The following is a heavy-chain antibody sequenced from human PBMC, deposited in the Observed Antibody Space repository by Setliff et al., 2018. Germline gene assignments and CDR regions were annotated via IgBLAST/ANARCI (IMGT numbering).Heavy chain of an antibody. CDR1: GYSISSGYY. CDR2: IYYSGST. D-gene: IGHD3-3*01. CDR3: ARRETYYNFWSGYYAY. J-gene: IGHJ4*02. V-gene: IGHV4-38-2*01. Sequence: SETLSLTCAVSGYSISSGYYWGWIRQPPGKGLEWLGSIYYSGSTYYNPSLKSRVTISVDTSKNQFSLKLSSVTAADTAVYYCARRETYYNFWSGYYAYWGQGTLVTVSS.